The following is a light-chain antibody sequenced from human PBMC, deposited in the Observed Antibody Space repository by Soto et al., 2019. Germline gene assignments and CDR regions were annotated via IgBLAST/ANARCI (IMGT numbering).Light chain of an antibody. CDR3: QQYNNSPPT. CDR2: GAS. J-gene: IGKJ4*01. V-gene: IGKV3-20*01. CDR1: QSVSSSY. Sequence: EIVLMQSPVTLSLSPGERATLSCRASQSVSSSYLAWYQQKPGQAPRLLIYGASSRATGIPDRFSGSGSGTDFTLTISRLEPEDFATYYCQQYNNSPPTFGGGTKVDIK.